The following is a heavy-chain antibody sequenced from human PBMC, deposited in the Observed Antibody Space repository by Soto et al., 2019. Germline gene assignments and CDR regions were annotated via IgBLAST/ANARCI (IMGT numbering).Heavy chain of an antibody. CDR2: ISSSGRTI. CDR3: AGDLGYGSGSNCCYFDY. CDR1: GITFSTYP. V-gene: IGHV3-48*02. Sequence: GGSLRLSCVVSGITFSTYPMNWVRQAPGKGLEWVSYISSSGRTIDYADSVKGRFTISRDNAKNSLYLQMNSLRDEDTAVYYCAGDLGYGSGSNCCYFDYWGQGTLVTVSS. J-gene: IGHJ4*02. D-gene: IGHD3-10*01.